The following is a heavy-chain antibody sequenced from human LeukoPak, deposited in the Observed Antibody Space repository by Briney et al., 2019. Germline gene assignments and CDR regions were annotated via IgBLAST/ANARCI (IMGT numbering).Heavy chain of an antibody. J-gene: IGHJ1*01. Sequence: GGSLRLSCAASGFTVSNNYMSWVRQVPGKGLEWVSIIYNDGRTHYSDSVKGRFTISRDNSKNTLYLQMNSLRVEDTALYYCARELWGHCSTNSCPLQNWGQGTLVTVSS. D-gene: IGHD2-2*01. CDR1: GFTVSNNY. CDR2: IYNDGRT. V-gene: IGHV3-66*01. CDR3: ARELWGHCSTNSCPLQN.